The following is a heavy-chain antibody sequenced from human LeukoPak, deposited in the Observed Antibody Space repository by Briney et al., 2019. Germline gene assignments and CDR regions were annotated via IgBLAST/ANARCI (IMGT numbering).Heavy chain of an antibody. CDR1: GFTFSSYA. Sequence: GGSLRLSCAASGFTFSSYAMPWVRQAPGEGLEWVAVISYDGSNKYYADSVKGRFTISRDNSKNTLYLQMNSLRAEDTAVYYCARGGLLGWSSLLIYYFDYWGQGTLVTVSS. J-gene: IGHJ4*02. CDR2: ISYDGSNK. D-gene: IGHD2-15*01. CDR3: ARGGLLGWSSLLIYYFDY. V-gene: IGHV3-30-3*01.